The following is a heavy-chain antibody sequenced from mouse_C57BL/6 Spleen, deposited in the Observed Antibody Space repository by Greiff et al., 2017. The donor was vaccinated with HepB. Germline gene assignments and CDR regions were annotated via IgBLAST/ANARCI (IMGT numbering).Heavy chain of an antibody. V-gene: IGHV3-6*01. Sequence: EVQLQESGPGLVKPSQSLSLTCSVTGYSITSGYYWNWIRQFPGNKLEWMGYISYDGSNNYNPSLKNRISITRDTSKNQFFLKLNSVTTEDTATYYCASLFITTVVATPYGYFDVWGTGTTVTVSS. CDR3: ASLFITTVVATPYGYFDV. CDR1: GYSITSGYY. CDR2: ISYDGSN. J-gene: IGHJ1*03. D-gene: IGHD1-1*01.